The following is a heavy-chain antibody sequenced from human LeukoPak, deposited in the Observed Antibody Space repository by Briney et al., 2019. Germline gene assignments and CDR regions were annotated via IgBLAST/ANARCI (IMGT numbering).Heavy chain of an antibody. D-gene: IGHD3-22*01. V-gene: IGHV3-23*01. CDR2: ISGSGGTT. CDR3: AKDRVYDSSGYYH. J-gene: IGHJ5*02. Sequence: GGSLRLSCAASGFTFSSYAMSWVRQAPGKGLEWVSAISGSGGTTYYADSVKGRFTISRDNSKNTLYLQMNSLRAEDTAVYYCAKDRVYDSSGYYHWGQGTLVTVSS. CDR1: GFTFSSYA.